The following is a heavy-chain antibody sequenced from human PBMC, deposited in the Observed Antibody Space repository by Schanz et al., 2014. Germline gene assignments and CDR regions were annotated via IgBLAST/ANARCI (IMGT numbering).Heavy chain of an antibody. V-gene: IGHV1-69*04. CDR3: ARIIDGDYLY. Sequence: QVRLVQSGAEVKKPGSSVKVSCKSSGATFNSYAFGWVRQAPGQGFEWVGSIIPPLRQTGYAQKFEERVIITADTSTTTVYMDLASLTSDDTAVYFCARIIDGDYLYWGQGTLVTVSS. CDR1: GATFNSYA. J-gene: IGHJ4*02. D-gene: IGHD4-17*01. CDR2: IIPPLRQT.